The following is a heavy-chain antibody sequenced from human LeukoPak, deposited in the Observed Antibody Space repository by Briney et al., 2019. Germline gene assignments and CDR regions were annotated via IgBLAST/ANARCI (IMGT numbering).Heavy chain of an antibody. V-gene: IGHV1-69*13. D-gene: IGHD3-22*01. Sequence: SVKISCKASGGTFSSYAISWVRQAPGQGLEWMGGIIPIFGTANYAQKFQGRVTITADESTSTAYMELSSLRSEDTAVYYCARARPIGYYYDSSGYFDYWGQGTLVTVSS. CDR2: IIPIFGTA. J-gene: IGHJ4*02. CDR3: ARARPIGYYYDSSGYFDY. CDR1: GGTFSSYA.